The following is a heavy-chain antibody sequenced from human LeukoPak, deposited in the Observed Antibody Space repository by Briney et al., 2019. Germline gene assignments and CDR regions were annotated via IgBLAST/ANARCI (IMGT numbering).Heavy chain of an antibody. CDR2: ISSSSSYI. D-gene: IGHD3-10*01. Sequence: GGSLRLSCAASGFTFSSYSMNWVRQAPGKGLEWVSSISSSSSYIYHADSVKGRFTISRDNAKNSLFLQMNSLRAEDTAVYYCARDRHHRFGELFPWGQGTRVTVSS. CDR3: ARDRHHRFGELFP. V-gene: IGHV3-21*01. J-gene: IGHJ4*02. CDR1: GFTFSSYS.